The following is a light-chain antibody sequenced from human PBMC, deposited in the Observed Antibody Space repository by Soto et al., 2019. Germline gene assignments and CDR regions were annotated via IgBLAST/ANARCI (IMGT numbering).Light chain of an antibody. CDR3: QQYHDSPT. J-gene: IGKJ1*01. CDR1: QSVSSN. Sequence: EILMTQSPATLSVAPGERATLSCRASQSVSSNLAWYQLRPAQAPRLLIYGASTRATGIPARLSGSGSGTEFTLTIRSLQSEDFAVYYCQQYHDSPTFGQGTKVDIK. CDR2: GAS. V-gene: IGKV3D-15*01.